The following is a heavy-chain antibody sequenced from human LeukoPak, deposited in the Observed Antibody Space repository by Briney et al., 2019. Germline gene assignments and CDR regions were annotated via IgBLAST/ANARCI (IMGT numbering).Heavy chain of an antibody. D-gene: IGHD3-22*01. Sequence: GGSLRLSCAASGFTFSSYWMHWVRQAPGKGLVWVSRINIDGSSTSYADSVKGRFTISRDNAKNTLYLQMNSLRAEDTAVYYCARAGYYYDSSGYYHFDYWGQGTLVTVSS. CDR1: GFTFSSYW. J-gene: IGHJ4*02. CDR2: INIDGSST. V-gene: IGHV3-74*01. CDR3: ARAGYYYDSSGYYHFDY.